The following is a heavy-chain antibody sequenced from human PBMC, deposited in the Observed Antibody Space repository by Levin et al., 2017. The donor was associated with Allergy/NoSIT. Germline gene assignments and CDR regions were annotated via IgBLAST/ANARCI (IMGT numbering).Heavy chain of an antibody. Sequence: GESLKISCAASGFTVSSTYMSWVRQAPGKGLEWVSLIYSGGGTYYADSVKGRFTISRDNSKNTLYLQMNSLRAEDTAVYYCARVGSTTGTTWGYWGQGTLVTVSS. J-gene: IGHJ4*02. V-gene: IGHV3-53*01. CDR3: ARVGSTTGTTWGY. CDR1: GFTVSSTY. CDR2: IYSGGGT. D-gene: IGHD1-1*01.